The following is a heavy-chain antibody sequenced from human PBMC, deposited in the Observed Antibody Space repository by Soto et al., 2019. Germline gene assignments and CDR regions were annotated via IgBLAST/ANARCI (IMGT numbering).Heavy chain of an antibody. D-gene: IGHD4-4*01. CDR1: GFTFSSYS. CDR3: AREGINNYNEYYFDS. Sequence: WGSLRLSCAASGFTFSSYSINWGRHAPLKGLEWVSSISGSGNYTHYADFLRGRFTISRDNAKTSLYLQMNSLRAEDTAVYYCAREGINNYNEYYFDSWGQGTVVTVSS. CDR2: ISGSGNYT. J-gene: IGHJ4*02. V-gene: IGHV3-21*01.